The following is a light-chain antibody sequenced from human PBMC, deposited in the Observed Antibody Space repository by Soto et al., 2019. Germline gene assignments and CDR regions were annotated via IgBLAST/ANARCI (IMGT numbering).Light chain of an antibody. J-gene: IGKJ5*01. CDR2: GAS. Sequence: FGLAQYPGTLSLSPGERATLSFMASQSVSSSYLAWYQQKPGQAPRLLIYGASSRATGIPDRFSGSGSGTDFTLTISRLEPEDFAVYYCQQYGSSPLTFGQGTRLEIK. CDR1: QSVSSSY. CDR3: QQYGSSPLT. V-gene: IGKV3-20*01.